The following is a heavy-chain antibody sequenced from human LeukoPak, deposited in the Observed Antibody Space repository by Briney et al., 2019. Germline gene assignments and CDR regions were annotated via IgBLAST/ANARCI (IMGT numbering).Heavy chain of an antibody. CDR1: GFTVSSTY. Sequence: PGESLRLSCAASGFTVSSTYVSWVRQAPGKGLEWVSVIYSGGATYYADSVKGRFTISRDNFKNTVHLQMNSLRVEDTAVYYCVTLYSTRVTDDYWGQGTLVTVSS. CDR3: VTLYSTRVTDDY. V-gene: IGHV3-53*01. D-gene: IGHD2-21*02. J-gene: IGHJ4*02. CDR2: IYSGGAT.